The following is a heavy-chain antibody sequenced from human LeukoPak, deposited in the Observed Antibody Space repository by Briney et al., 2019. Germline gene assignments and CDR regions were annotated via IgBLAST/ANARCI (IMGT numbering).Heavy chain of an antibody. Sequence: PGGSLRLSCAASGFTFSSYWIHWVRQAPGKGLVWVSRINSGGSDSIYADSVKGRFTISRDNAQNTVYLQMNSLRAEDTAVYYCARGEIVGATFFYYYGMDVWGQGTTVTVSS. CDR3: ARGEIVGATFFYYYGMDV. CDR2: INSGGSDS. CDR1: GFTFSSYW. D-gene: IGHD1-26*01. J-gene: IGHJ6*02. V-gene: IGHV3-74*01.